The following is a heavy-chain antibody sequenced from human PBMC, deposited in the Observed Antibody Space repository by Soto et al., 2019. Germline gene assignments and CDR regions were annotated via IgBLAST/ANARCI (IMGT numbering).Heavy chain of an antibody. J-gene: IGHJ4*02. Sequence: EVQLVESGGGLVQPGGSLRLSCAASGFTFSSYAMHWVRQAPGKGLEYVSAISSNGGSTYYANSVKGRFTISRDNSKNPLYLQMGSLRAEDMGVYYCARGLRFGEAGFDYWGQGTLVTFSS. CDR3: ARGLRFGEAGFDY. D-gene: IGHD3-10*01. V-gene: IGHV3-64*01. CDR2: ISSNGGST. CDR1: GFTFSSYA.